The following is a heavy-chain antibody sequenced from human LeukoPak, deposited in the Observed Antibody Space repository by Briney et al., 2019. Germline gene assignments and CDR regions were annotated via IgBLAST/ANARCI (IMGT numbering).Heavy chain of an antibody. CDR3: TRRAARWQFDL. Sequence: PGGSLRLSCAVSGFNFDDYAMHWVRQALGRGLEWVSGINWKTGNGIYADSVKGRFTISRDNAKNSLYLQMSSLRAEDTALYYCTRRAARWQFDLWGRGTLLTVSS. D-gene: IGHD5-24*01. J-gene: IGHJ2*01. V-gene: IGHV3-9*01. CDR2: INWKTGNG. CDR1: GFNFDDYA.